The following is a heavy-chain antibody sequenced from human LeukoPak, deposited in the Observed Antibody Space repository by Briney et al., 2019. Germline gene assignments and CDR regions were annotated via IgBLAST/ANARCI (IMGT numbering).Heavy chain of an antibody. J-gene: IGHJ4*01. V-gene: IGHV3-30*03. Sequence: QSGGSLRLSCAASGFSFSNYGMHWVRQAPGKGLEWLAVISYDVTSKYYADSVRGRFTISRDNSKNTLYLQMNSLRAEDTAVYYCAGAPVRGVIPDYWGQEPWSPSPQ. CDR1: GFSFSNYG. CDR3: AGAPVRGVIPDY. D-gene: IGHD3-10*01. CDR2: ISYDVTSK.